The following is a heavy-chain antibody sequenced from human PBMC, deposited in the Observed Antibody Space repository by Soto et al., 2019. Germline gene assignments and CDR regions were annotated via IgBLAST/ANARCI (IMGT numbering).Heavy chain of an antibody. D-gene: IGHD2-21*01. V-gene: IGHV1-18*01. CDR1: GYTFSNYA. J-gene: IGHJ2*01. CDR3: ARDPSTYCGGGGGHYGDWYLDL. Sequence: QVQLVQSGAEVKKPGASVKVSCKASGYTFSNYAINWVRQGPGQGFEWLGWIRRYNGNTDYAQKLQGRVTMTTDTPTSTAYMELRSLRSGDTAVYFCARDPSTYCGGGGGHYGDWYLDLWGRGTLVTVSS. CDR2: IRRYNGNT.